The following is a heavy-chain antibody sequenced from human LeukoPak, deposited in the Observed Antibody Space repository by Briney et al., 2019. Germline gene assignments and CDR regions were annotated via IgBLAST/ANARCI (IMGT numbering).Heavy chain of an antibody. CDR3: YLTQSGYYSDAFDI. Sequence: GRSLRLSCAASGFTFSSYAMHWVRQAPGKGLEWVAVISYDGSNKHYADSVKGRFTISRDNSKNTLYLQMNSLRAEDTAVYYCYLTQSGYYSDAFDIWGQGTMVTVSS. D-gene: IGHD3-22*01. V-gene: IGHV3-30-3*01. CDR1: GFTFSSYA. CDR2: ISYDGSNK. J-gene: IGHJ3*02.